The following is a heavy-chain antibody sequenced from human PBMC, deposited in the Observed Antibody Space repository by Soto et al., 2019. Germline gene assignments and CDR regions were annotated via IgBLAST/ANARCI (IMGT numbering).Heavy chain of an antibody. V-gene: IGHV1-69*13. CDR3: ARGTTVTTDDYYYGMDV. J-gene: IGHJ6*02. D-gene: IGHD4-17*01. Sequence: SVKVSCKASGGTFTSYTISWVRQAPGQGLEWMGGIFPIFGTTNYAQKFQDRVTITADESTSTAYMELSSLISEDTAVYYCARGTTVTTDDYYYGMDVWGQGTTVTVSS. CDR2: IFPIFGTT. CDR1: GGTFTSYT.